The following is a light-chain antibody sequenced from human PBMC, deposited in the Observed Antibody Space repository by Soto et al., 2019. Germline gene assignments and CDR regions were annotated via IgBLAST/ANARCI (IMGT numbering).Light chain of an antibody. V-gene: IGKV3-11*01. CDR2: DAS. J-gene: IGKJ1*01. Sequence: EIVLTQSPASLSLSPGERATLSCRASQSVSNSLAWYQQKPGQAPRLLIYDASNRATGIPARLSGSGSGTDFTLTISSLEPEDFAVYYCQQRSNWPWTFGQGNKVEIK. CDR1: QSVSNS. CDR3: QQRSNWPWT.